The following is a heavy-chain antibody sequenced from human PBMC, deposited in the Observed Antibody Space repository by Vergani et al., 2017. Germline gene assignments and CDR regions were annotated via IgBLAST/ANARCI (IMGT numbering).Heavy chain of an antibody. J-gene: IGHJ4*02. Sequence: QVQLQQWGAGLLKPSETLSLTCAVYGGSFSGYYWSWIRQPPGKGLEWIGEINHSGSTNYNPSLKSRVTISVDTSKNQFSLKLSSVTAADTAVYYCASGRWLHRSGGWGQGTLVTVSS. V-gene: IGHV4-34*01. CDR3: ASGRWLHRSGG. CDR2: INHSGST. D-gene: IGHD5-24*01. CDR1: GGSFSGYY.